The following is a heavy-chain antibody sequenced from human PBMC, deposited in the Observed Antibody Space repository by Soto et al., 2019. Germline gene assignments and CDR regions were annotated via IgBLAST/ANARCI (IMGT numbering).Heavy chain of an antibody. Sequence: GGSLRLSCAASGFTFSSYAMSWVRQAPGKGLEWVSAISGSGGRTYYADSVKGRFTISRDNSKNTLYLQMNSLRAEDTAVYYCARRYCTNGVCYTDYYYYGMDVWGQGTTVTVSS. D-gene: IGHD2-8*01. J-gene: IGHJ6*02. CDR1: GFTFSSYA. V-gene: IGHV3-23*01. CDR3: ARRYCTNGVCYTDYYYYGMDV. CDR2: ISGSGGRT.